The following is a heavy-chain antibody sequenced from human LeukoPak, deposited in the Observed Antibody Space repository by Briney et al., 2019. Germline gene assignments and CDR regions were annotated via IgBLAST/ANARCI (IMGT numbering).Heavy chain of an antibody. CDR2: IYYSGST. Sequence: PSETLSLTCTVSGGSISSSSYYWGWIRQPPGKGLEWIGSIYYSGSTYYNPSLKSRVTISVDTSKNQFSLKLSSVTAADTAVYYCARDPEGGYGSASMDVWGKGTTVTVSS. CDR3: ARDPEGGYGSASMDV. J-gene: IGHJ6*04. D-gene: IGHD3-10*01. V-gene: IGHV4-39*07. CDR1: GGSISSSSYY.